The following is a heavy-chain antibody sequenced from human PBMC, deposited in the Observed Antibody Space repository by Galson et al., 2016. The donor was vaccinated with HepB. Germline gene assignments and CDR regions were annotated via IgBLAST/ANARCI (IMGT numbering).Heavy chain of an antibody. J-gene: IGHJ4*02. CDR2: IYYSGSA. D-gene: IGHD6-13*01. Sequence: SETLSLTCDVSGASISIGYWWNWVRQPPGKGLEWIGSIYYSGSAHYNPSLKSRLTISLDTSKNQFSLRLNSVTAADTAVYYCARRGVAAAGRGRFFDYWGQGTLITVSS. CDR1: GASISIGYW. CDR3: ARRGVAAAGRGRFFDY. V-gene: IGHV4-38-2*01.